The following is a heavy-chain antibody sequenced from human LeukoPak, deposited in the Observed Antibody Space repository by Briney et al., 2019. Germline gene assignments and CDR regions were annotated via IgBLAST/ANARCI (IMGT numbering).Heavy chain of an antibody. CDR3: AKNVDYDFWSGYLFDY. CDR1: GFTFSSYA. CDR2: ISGSGGST. D-gene: IGHD3-3*01. V-gene: IGHV3-23*01. Sequence: GGSLRLSCAASGFTFSSYAMSWVRQAPGKGLEWVSAISGSGGSTYYADSVKGRFTISRDNSKNTLYLQMNSLRAEDTAVYYCAKNVDYDFWSGYLFDYWGQGTLVTVSS. J-gene: IGHJ4*02.